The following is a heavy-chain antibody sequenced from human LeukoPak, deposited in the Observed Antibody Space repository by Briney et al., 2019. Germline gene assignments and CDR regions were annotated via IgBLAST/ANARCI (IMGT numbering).Heavy chain of an antibody. D-gene: IGHD6-13*01. CDR2: IKQDGSEK. CDR3: ARDSRSWAFDY. Sequence: GGSLRLSCAASGFTFSSYWMSWVRQAPGKGLEWVANIKQDGSEKYYVDSVKGRFTISRDNAKISLYLQMNSLRAEDTAVYYCARDSRSWAFDYWGQGTLVTVSS. J-gene: IGHJ4*02. CDR1: GFTFSSYW. V-gene: IGHV3-7*01.